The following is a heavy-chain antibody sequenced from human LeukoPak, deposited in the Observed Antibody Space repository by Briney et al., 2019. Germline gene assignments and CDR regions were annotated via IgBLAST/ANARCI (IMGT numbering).Heavy chain of an antibody. Sequence: ASVKVSCKAPGYTFTSYAMHWVRQAPGQRLEWMGWINAGNGNTKYSQKFQGRVTITRDTSASTAYMELSSLRSEDTAVYYCARAYYGSGSYYRGWFDPWGQGTLVTVSS. J-gene: IGHJ5*02. V-gene: IGHV1-3*01. CDR2: INAGNGNT. CDR1: GYTFTSYA. D-gene: IGHD3-10*01. CDR3: ARAYYGSGSYYRGWFDP.